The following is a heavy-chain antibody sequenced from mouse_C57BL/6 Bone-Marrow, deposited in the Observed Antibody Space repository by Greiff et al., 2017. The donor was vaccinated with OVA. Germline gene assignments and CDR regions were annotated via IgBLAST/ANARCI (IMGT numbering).Heavy chain of an antibody. CDR2: LDPETGGT. CDR1: GYTFTDYE. Sequence: QVQLKESGAELVRPGASVTLSCKASGYTFTDYEMHWVKQTPVHGLEWIGALDPETGGTAYNQKFQGKAILTADKSSSTAYIELRSLTSEDSAVDYCTRGGVVANFDYGGQGTTLTVSS. D-gene: IGHD1-1*01. J-gene: IGHJ2*01. V-gene: IGHV1-15*01. CDR3: TRGGVVANFDY.